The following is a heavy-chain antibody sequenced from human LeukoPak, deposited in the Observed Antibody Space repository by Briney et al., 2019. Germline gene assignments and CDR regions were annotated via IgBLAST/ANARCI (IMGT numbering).Heavy chain of an antibody. D-gene: IGHD6-19*01. Sequence: SETLSLTCAVYGGSFNGYYWSWIRQPAGKGLEWIGRIYTSGSTNYNPSLKSRVTMSVDTSKNQFSLKLSSVTAADTAVYYCARLRRPVRSSSGWYDYYYMDVWGKGTTVTISS. CDR1: GGSFNGYY. CDR2: IYTSGST. V-gene: IGHV4-59*10. J-gene: IGHJ6*03. CDR3: ARLRRPVRSSSGWYDYYYMDV.